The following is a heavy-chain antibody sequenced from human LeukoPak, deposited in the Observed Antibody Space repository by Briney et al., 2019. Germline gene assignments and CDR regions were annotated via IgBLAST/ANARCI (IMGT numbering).Heavy chain of an antibody. CDR3: ARARLSGTNFDY. CDR1: GFTFNNFG. Sequence: GGSLRLSCAASGFTFNNFGMHWVRQAPGKGLEWVAVIWYGGSNKHYADSVKGRFTISRDSSKNTLYLQMNSLRAEDTAVYYCARARLSGTNFDYWGQGTLVTVSS. CDR2: IWYGGSNK. J-gene: IGHJ4*02. D-gene: IGHD1-26*01. V-gene: IGHV3-33*01.